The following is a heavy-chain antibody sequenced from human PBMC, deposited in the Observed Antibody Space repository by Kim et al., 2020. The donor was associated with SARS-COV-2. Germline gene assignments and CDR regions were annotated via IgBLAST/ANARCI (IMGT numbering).Heavy chain of an antibody. J-gene: IGHJ6*02. Sequence: GGSLRLSCAASGFTFSSYAMSWVRQAPGKGLEWVSAISGSGGGTYYADSVKGRFTISRDNSKNTLYLQMNSLRAEDTAVYYCASSLEWLQGYYYYYGMDVWGQGTTVTVSS. CDR3: ASSLEWLQGYYYYYGMDV. CDR2: ISGSGGGT. CDR1: GFTFSSYA. V-gene: IGHV3-23*01. D-gene: IGHD3-3*01.